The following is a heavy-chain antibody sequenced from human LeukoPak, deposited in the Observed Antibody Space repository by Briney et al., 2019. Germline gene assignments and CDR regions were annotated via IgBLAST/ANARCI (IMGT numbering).Heavy chain of an antibody. CDR1: GGSVSSGSYY. J-gene: IGHJ4*02. Sequence: PSETLSLTCTVSGGSVSSGSYYWSWIRQPPGKGLEWIGYIYYSGSTNYNPSLKSRVTISVDTSKNKFSLKLSCVTAEDTAVYYCGRVNYDILTGYYKTIDYWGQGTLVTVSS. CDR2: IYYSGST. V-gene: IGHV4-61*01. CDR3: GRVNYDILTGYYKTIDY. D-gene: IGHD3-9*01.